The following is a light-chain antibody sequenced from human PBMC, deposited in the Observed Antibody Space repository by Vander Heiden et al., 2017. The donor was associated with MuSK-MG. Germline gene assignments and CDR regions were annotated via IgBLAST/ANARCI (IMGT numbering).Light chain of an antibody. CDR2: GAS. CDR1: QGVRSN. J-gene: IGKJ1*01. Sequence: EIVMTQSPSTLSASPGERATLTCRASQGVRSNLAWYQQKPGQAPRLLIYGASTRVSGIKARTDFTLTISSLQSEDFAVYFCQHDYTCHRTFGQGTTVEIK. V-gene: IGKV3-15*01. CDR3: QHDYTCHRT.